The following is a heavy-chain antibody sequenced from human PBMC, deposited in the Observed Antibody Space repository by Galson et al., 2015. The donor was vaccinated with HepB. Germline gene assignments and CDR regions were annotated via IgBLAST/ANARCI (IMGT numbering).Heavy chain of an antibody. CDR2: MNPNSGNT. J-gene: IGHJ4*02. V-gene: IGHV1-8*01. Sequence: SCKASGYTFTSYDINWVRQATGQGLEWMGWMNPNSGNTGYAQKFQGRVTMTRNTSISTAYMELSSLRSEDTAVYYCASGDDILTGYALDYWGQGTLVTVSS. D-gene: IGHD3-9*01. CDR3: ASGDDILTGYALDY. CDR1: GYTFTSYD.